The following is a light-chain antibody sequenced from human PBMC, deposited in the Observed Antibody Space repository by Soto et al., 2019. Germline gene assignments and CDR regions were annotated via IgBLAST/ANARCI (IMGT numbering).Light chain of an antibody. CDR2: AVK. V-gene: IGLV2-14*01. Sequence: QSVLTQPASVSGSPGQSITISCTGTSSNFGAYDHVSWYQQYPGSAPKLIIYAVKIRPSGVSSRFSGSKSGNTASLTISGLQAEDEADYHCSSYTTSNTVVFGGGTKVTVL. J-gene: IGLJ2*01. CDR1: SSNFGAYDH. CDR3: SSYTTSNTVV.